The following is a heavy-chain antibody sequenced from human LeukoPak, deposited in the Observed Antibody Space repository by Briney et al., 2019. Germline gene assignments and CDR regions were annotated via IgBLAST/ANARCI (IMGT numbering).Heavy chain of an antibody. CDR2: INPNSGGT. J-gene: IGHJ6*02. D-gene: IGHD2-2*01. V-gene: IGHV1-2*02. CDR1: GYTFTDYY. Sequence: ASVKVSCKASGYTFTDYYVHWVRQAPGQGLEWMGWINPNSGGTNYAQKFQGRVTMTRDTSISTAYMELSRLRSDDTAVYYCARGDCSSTSCYLYYYYGMDVWGQGTTVTVSS. CDR3: ARGDCSSTSCYLYYYYGMDV.